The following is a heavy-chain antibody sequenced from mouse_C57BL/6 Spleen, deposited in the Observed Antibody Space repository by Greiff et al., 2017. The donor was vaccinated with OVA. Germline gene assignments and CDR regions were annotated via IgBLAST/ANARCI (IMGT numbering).Heavy chain of an antibody. V-gene: IGHV1-64*01. CDR3: ARGNWDWYFDV. CDR1: GYTFTSYW. D-gene: IGHD4-1*01. Sequence: VQLQQPGAELVKPGASVKLSCKASGYTFTSYWMHWVKQRPGQGLEWIGMIHPNSGSTNYNEKFKSKATLTVDKSSSTAYMQRSSLTSEDSAVYYCARGNWDWYFDVWGTGTTVTVSS. CDR2: IHPNSGST. J-gene: IGHJ1*03.